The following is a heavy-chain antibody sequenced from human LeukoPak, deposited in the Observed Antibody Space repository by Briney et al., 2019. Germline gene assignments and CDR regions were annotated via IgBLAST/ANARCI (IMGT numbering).Heavy chain of an antibody. D-gene: IGHD5-24*01. CDR3: AKAGGFVATINADYFDY. V-gene: IGHV3-23*01. J-gene: IGHJ4*02. Sequence: GGSLRLSCAASGFTFSSYAMSWVRQAPGKGLEWVSAISGSGGSTYYADSVKGWFTISKDNTKNTLYLEMNSLRAEDTAVYYCAKAGGFVATINADYFDYWGQGNLVTVSS. CDR2: ISGSGGST. CDR1: GFTFSSYA.